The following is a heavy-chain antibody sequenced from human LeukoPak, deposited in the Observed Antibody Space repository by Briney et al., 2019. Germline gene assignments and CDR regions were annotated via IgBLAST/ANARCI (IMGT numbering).Heavy chain of an antibody. V-gene: IGHV4-39*01. CDR2: IYYSGST. J-gene: IGHJ4*02. CDR1: GGSIGSSTYY. Sequence: SETLSLTCTVSGGSIGSSTYYWGWIRQPPGKGLEWIGSIYYSGSTYYTPSLKSRITISVDTSKDQFSLNLNSVTAADTAVYYCARHSKPWSGGSDGFDYWGQGTLVTVSS. CDR3: ARHSKPWSGGSDGFDY. D-gene: IGHD5-12*01.